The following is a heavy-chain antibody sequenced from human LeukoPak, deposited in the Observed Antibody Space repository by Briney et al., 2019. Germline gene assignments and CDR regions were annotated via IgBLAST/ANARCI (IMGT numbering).Heavy chain of an antibody. CDR3: ATGSSSSEYYYYYYMDV. CDR1: GYTFTGYY. J-gene: IGHJ6*03. D-gene: IGHD6-6*01. V-gene: IGHV1-2*02. CDR2: INPNSGGT. Sequence: ASAKVSCKASGYTFTGYYMHWVRQAPGQGLEWMGWINPNSGGTNYAQKFQGRVTMTRDTSISTAYMELSRLRSDDTAVYYCATGSSSSEYYYYYYMDVWGKGTTVTVSS.